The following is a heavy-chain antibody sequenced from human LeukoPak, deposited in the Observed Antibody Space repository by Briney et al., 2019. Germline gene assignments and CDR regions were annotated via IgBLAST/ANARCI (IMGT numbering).Heavy chain of an antibody. D-gene: IGHD3-10*01. Sequence: GGSLRLSCAASGFTFSSYAMSRVRQAPGKGLEWVSAISGSSGSTYYADSVKGRFTISRDNSKNTLYLQMNSLRAEDTAVYYCAKSPTRITMVRGVDYWGQGTLVTVSS. J-gene: IGHJ4*02. CDR1: GFTFSSYA. V-gene: IGHV3-23*01. CDR2: ISGSSGST. CDR3: AKSPTRITMVRGVDY.